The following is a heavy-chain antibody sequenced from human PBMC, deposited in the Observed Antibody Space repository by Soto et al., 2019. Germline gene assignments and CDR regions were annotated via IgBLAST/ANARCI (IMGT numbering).Heavy chain of an antibody. CDR1: GFSLRNARMG. CDR3: ARMLAVNYYYYYVDV. Sequence: QVTLKESGPVLVKPTETLTLTCTVSGFSLRNARMGVSWIRQPPGKALEWLAHVLSNDEKSYNKSLQTRLTISKDTSKSQVVLTMTYMDPVDTAIYFCARMLAVNYYYYYVDVWGEGTMVTVSS. J-gene: IGHJ6*03. D-gene: IGHD3-22*01. CDR2: VLSNDEK. V-gene: IGHV2-26*01.